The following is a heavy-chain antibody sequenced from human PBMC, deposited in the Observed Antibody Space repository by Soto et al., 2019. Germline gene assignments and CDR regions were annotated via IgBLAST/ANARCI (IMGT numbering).Heavy chain of an antibody. V-gene: IGHV1-18*01. CDR2: ISAYNGNT. J-gene: IGHJ4*02. D-gene: IGHD3-22*01. Sequence: ASVKVSCKASGYTFTSYGISWVRQAPGQGLEWMGWISAYNGNTNYAQKLQGRVTMTTDTSTSTAYMELRSLRSDDTAVYYCARVRPYYYDSSGYYYGSSYWGQGTPVTVSS. CDR3: ARVRPYYYDSSGYYYGSSY. CDR1: GYTFTSYG.